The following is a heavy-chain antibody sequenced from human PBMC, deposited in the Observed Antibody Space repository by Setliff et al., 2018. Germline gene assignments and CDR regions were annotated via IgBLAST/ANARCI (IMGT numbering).Heavy chain of an antibody. CDR2: ISYDASNE. CDR1: GFTFSSYA. Sequence: GGSLRLSCAASGFTFSSYAMNWVRQAPGKGLEWVAVISYDASNEYYADSVKGRFTISRDNSKNTLYLQMNSLRTEDTAVYYCARGPSQIVGGTTYFDYWGQGTLVTV. D-gene: IGHD1-26*01. J-gene: IGHJ4*02. CDR3: ARGPSQIVGGTTYFDY. V-gene: IGHV3-30*11.